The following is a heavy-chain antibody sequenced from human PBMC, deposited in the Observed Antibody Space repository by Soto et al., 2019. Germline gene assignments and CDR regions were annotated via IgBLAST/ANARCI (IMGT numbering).Heavy chain of an antibody. J-gene: IGHJ4*02. D-gene: IGHD3-16*01. V-gene: IGHV3-48*03. CDR2: ITGGGAT. CDR3: VGGGLSYFDH. Sequence: PGGSLRLSCAASGFTFSSYAMSWVRQAPGKGLEWISYITGGGATYYADSVKGRFTISRDNAKNSLFLQMNSVGVGDTAVYYCVGGGLSYFDHWGRGTLVTVSS. CDR1: GFTFSSYA.